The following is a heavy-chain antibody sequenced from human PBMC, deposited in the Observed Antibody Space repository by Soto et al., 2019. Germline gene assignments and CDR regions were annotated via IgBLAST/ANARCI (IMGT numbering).Heavy chain of an antibody. CDR2: IYSGGST. CDR1: GFTVSSNY. J-gene: IGHJ6*02. Sequence: PGGSLRLSCAASGFTVSSNYMSWVRQAPGKGLEWVSVIYSGGSTCYADSVKGRFTISRDNSKNTLYLQMNSLRAEDTAVYYCAKDYYDSSGSRYFYALAVWGQGTTVTVSS. V-gene: IGHV3-66*01. CDR3: AKDYYDSSGSRYFYALAV. D-gene: IGHD3-22*01.